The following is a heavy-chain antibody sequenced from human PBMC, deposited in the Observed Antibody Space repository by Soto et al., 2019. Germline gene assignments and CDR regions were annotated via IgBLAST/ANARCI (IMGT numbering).Heavy chain of an antibody. CDR1: GGTFSSYA. V-gene: IGHV1-69*13. CDR3: ARGSRPFVDTAMGSAFDI. CDR2: IIPIFGTA. D-gene: IGHD5-18*01. Sequence: SVKVSCKASGGTFSSYAISWVRQAPGQGLEWMGGIIPIFGTANYAQKFQGRVTITADESTSTAYMELSSLRSEDTAVYYCARGSRPFVDTAMGSAFDIWGQGTMVTVSS. J-gene: IGHJ3*02.